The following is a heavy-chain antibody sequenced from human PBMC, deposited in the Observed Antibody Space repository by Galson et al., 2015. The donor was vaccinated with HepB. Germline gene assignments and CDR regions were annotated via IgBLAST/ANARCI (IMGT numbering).Heavy chain of an antibody. J-gene: IGHJ4*02. V-gene: IGHV3-23*01. Sequence: SLRLSCAASGFTFNFYAMSWVRQAPGKGLEWVSGISGGGSSTYYADSMKGRFTISRDTSKNTLYLQMNGLRAEDTAVYYCAKDIVRGSGWYFSNFDYWGQGTLVTVSS. CDR3: AKDIVRGSGWYFSNFDY. D-gene: IGHD6-19*01. CDR2: ISGGGSST. CDR1: GFTFNFYA.